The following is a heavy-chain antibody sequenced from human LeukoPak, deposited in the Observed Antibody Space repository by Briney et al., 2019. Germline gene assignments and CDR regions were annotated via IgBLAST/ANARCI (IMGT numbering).Heavy chain of an antibody. CDR2: ISFDGSNK. D-gene: IGHD5-18*01. Sequence: GGSLRLSCAASGFTFSSYAMHWVRQAPGKGLEGGAVISFDGSNKYYADSAKGRFTISRDNSKNTLYLQMNSLRAEDTAVYYCASEYRDFDYWGQGTLVTVSS. CDR1: GFTFSSYA. V-gene: IGHV3-30*04. J-gene: IGHJ4*02. CDR3: ASEYRDFDY.